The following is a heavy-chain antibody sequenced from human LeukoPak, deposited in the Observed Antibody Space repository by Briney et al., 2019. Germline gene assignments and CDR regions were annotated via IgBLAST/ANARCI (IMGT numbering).Heavy chain of an antibody. J-gene: IGHJ4*02. Sequence: GSLRLSCAASGFTFSSYAMSWIRQPPGKGLEWIGEINHSGSTNYNPSLKSRVTISVDTSKNQFSLKLSSVAAADTAVYYCAREGFSIAAAGYVDWGQGTLVTVSS. CDR1: GFTFSSYA. D-gene: IGHD6-13*01. V-gene: IGHV4-34*01. CDR2: INHSGST. CDR3: AREGFSIAAAGYVD.